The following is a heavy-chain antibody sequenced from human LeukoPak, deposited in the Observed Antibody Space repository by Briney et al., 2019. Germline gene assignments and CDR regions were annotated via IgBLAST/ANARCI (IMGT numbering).Heavy chain of an antibody. D-gene: IGHD6-13*01. V-gene: IGHV3-30-3*01. CDR1: GFTFSSYV. Sequence: GGSLRLSCAASGFTFSSYVMHWVRQAPGKGLEWVAVISYDGSNKYHADSVKGRFTISRDNSKNTLYLQMNSLRAEDTAVYYCASDKAAGGRGYFDYWGQGTLVTVSS. CDR2: ISYDGSNK. CDR3: ASDKAAGGRGYFDY. J-gene: IGHJ4*02.